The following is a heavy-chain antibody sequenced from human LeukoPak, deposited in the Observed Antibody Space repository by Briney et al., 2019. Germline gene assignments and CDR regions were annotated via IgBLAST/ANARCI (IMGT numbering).Heavy chain of an antibody. CDR3: AKDVMGCSGGSCYSAHDY. J-gene: IGHJ4*02. V-gene: IGHV3-23*01. Sequence: PGRSLRLSCAASGFTFSSYAMSWVRQTSGKGLEWVSGISGSGGSTYYADSVKGRFTISRDNSKNTLYLQMNSLTAEDTAVYYCAKDVMGCSGGSCYSAHDYWGQGTLVSVSS. D-gene: IGHD2-15*01. CDR2: ISGSGGST. CDR1: GFTFSSYA.